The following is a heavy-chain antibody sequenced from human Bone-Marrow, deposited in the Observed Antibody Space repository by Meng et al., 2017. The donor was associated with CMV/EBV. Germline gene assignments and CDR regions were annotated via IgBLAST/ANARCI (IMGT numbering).Heavy chain of an antibody. CDR2: IKQDGSEK. V-gene: IGHV3-7*01. CDR1: GFTFSSYW. D-gene: IGHD6-19*01. CDR3: ARGGAVAGPRGWFDP. Sequence: GESLKISCAASGFTFSSYWMSWVRQAPGKGLEWVANIKQDGSEKYYVDSVKGRFTISRDNAKNSLCLQMNSLRAEYTAVYYGARGGAVAGPRGWFDPWGQGTLVTVSS. J-gene: IGHJ5*02.